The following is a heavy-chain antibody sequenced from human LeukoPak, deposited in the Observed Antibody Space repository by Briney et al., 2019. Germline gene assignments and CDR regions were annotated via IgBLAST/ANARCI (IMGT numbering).Heavy chain of an antibody. CDR3: ARVSTVAWSAFDI. J-gene: IGHJ3*02. Sequence: GGSLRLSCAASGFTFSGYWTHWVRQAPGKGLVWVSHINSDGSITTYADSVKGRFTISRDNAKNTLYLQMNSLRAEDTAVYYCARVSTVAWSAFDIWGQGTMVTVSS. V-gene: IGHV3-74*01. CDR2: INSDGSIT. CDR1: GFTFSGYW. D-gene: IGHD4-11*01.